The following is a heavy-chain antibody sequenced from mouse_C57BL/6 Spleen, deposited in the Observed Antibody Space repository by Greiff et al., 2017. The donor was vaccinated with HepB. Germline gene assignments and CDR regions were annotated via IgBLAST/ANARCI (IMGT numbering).Heavy chain of an antibody. Sequence: VMLVESGAELVKPGASVKMSCKASGYTFTTYPIEWMKQNPGKSLEWIGTFNPYNDDTKYNEKFKGKATFTVEKSSSTVYLELSRLTSDESAVYYCASGLWLNYWGQGTTLTVSS. D-gene: IGHD2-2*01. J-gene: IGHJ2*01. CDR1: GYTFTTYP. CDR2: FNPYNDDT. CDR3: ASGLWLNY. V-gene: IGHV1-47*01.